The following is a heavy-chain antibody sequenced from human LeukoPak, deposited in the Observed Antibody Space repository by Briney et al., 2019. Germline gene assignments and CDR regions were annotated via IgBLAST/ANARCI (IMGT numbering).Heavy chain of an antibody. CDR2: INPSGGST. CDR3: ARDDRAGYSLDY. D-gene: IGHD6-13*01. V-gene: IGHV1-46*01. Sequence: ASVKVSCKASGYTFTSYYMHWVRQAPGQGLEWMGVINPSGGSTSYAQKFQGRVTMTRDTSTSTVYMELSSLRSEDTAVYYCARDDRAGYSLDYWGQGTLVTVSS. J-gene: IGHJ4*02. CDR1: GYTFTSYY.